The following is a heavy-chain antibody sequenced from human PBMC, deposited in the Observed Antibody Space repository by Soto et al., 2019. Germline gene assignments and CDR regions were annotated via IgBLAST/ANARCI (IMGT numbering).Heavy chain of an antibody. V-gene: IGHV2-5*02. CDR1: GFSLSTSGVG. J-gene: IGHJ3*02. Sequence: QITLKESGPTLVKPTQTLTLTCTFSGFSLSTSGVGVGWIRQPPGKALEWLALIYWDDDKRYSPSLKSRLTLNKDTSKNQAVLTMTNMDPVDTATYYCAHRRKYYDILTGYSDAFDIWGQGTMVAVSS. D-gene: IGHD3-9*01. CDR3: AHRRKYYDILTGYSDAFDI. CDR2: IYWDDDK.